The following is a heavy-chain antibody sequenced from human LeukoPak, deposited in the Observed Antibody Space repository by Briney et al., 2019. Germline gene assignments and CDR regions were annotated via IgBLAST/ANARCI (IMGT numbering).Heavy chain of an antibody. Sequence: GGSLRLSCAASGFTFDKYTMHWVRQPPGKGLEWVSLISWDGRSPYYADSVRGRFTISRDNSKNSLYPQMNGLKTEDTALYYCTKETAFYYSSGSSFYMDIWGKGTPVTVSS. V-gene: IGHV3-43*01. CDR1: GFTFDKYT. J-gene: IGHJ6*03. D-gene: IGHD3-10*01. CDR2: ISWDGRSP. CDR3: TKETAFYYSSGSSFYMDI.